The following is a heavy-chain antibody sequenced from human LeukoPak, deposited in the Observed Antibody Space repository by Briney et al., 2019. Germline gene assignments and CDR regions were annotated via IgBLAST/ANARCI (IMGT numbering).Heavy chain of an antibody. Sequence: GGSLRLSCAASGFTFSSYSMNWVRQAPGKGLEWVSPISSSSSYIYYADSVKGRFTISRDNSKNTLYLQMNSLRAEDTAVYYCARDYSGRYYFDYWGQGTLGTVSS. CDR3: ARDYSGRYYFDY. CDR1: GFTFSSYS. V-gene: IGHV3-21*01. CDR2: ISSSSSYI. D-gene: IGHD4-11*01. J-gene: IGHJ4*02.